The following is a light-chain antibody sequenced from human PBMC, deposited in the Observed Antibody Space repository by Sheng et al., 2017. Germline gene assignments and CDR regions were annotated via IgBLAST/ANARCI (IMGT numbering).Light chain of an antibody. CDR1: KLGDKY. Sequence: SYELTQPPSVSVSPGQTVSITCSGDKLGDKYACWYQQKPGQSPVLVIYQDSKRPSGIPERFSGSNSGNTATLTISGTQAMDEADYYCQAWDSSRVVFGGGTKLTVL. CDR2: QDS. CDR3: QAWDSSRVV. J-gene: IGLJ2*01. V-gene: IGLV3-1*01.